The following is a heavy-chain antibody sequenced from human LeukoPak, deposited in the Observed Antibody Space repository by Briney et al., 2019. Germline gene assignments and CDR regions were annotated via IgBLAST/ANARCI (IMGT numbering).Heavy chain of an antibody. CDR1: GFTFDDYA. V-gene: IGHV3-9*01. CDR3: AKGAAAGTPGYFDY. J-gene: IGHJ4*02. CDR2: ISWNSGSI. D-gene: IGHD6-13*01. Sequence: GGSLRLSCAASGFTFDDYAMHWVRQAPGKGLEWVSGISWNSGSIGYADSVKGRFTISRDNAKNSLYLQMNSLRAEDTALYYCAKGAAAGTPGYFDYWGQGNLVTVSS.